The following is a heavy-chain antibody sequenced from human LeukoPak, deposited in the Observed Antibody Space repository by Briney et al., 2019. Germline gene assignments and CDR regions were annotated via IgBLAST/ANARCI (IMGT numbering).Heavy chain of an antibody. Sequence: APVKVSCKASGYTFTSYDINWVRQATGQGLEWMGWMNPNSGNTGYAQKFQGRVTMTRNTSISTAYMKLSSLRSEDTAVYYCARDGAAAGYYYYGMDVWGQGTTVTVSS. J-gene: IGHJ6*02. CDR3: ARDGAAAGYYYYGMDV. V-gene: IGHV1-8*01. CDR1: GYTFTSYD. D-gene: IGHD6-13*01. CDR2: MNPNSGNT.